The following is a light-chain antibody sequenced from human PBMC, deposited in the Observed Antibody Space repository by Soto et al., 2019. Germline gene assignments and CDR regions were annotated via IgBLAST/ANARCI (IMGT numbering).Light chain of an antibody. Sequence: FMLTQPHSVSESPGKTVTISCTRSSGSIASNYVQWYQQRPGSAPTTVIYEDNQRPSGVPDRFSGSIDSSSNSASLTISRLKTEDEADYYCQSYESFWVFGGGTKLTVL. CDR3: QSYESFWV. V-gene: IGLV6-57*03. J-gene: IGLJ3*02. CDR2: EDN. CDR1: SGSIASNY.